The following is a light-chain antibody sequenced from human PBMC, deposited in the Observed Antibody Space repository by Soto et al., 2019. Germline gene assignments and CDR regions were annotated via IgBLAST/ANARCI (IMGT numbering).Light chain of an antibody. J-gene: IGLJ3*02. Sequence: SYELTQPPSVSVAPGQTARITCGGTNIEIKSVHWYQQKPGQAPVLVVYDDGDRTTGIPERFSGSKSGNTATLGITGLQTGDEADYYCGTWDSSLSAGVFGGGTKLTVL. CDR1: NIEIKS. CDR2: DDG. CDR3: GTWDSSLSAGV. V-gene: IGLV3-21*02.